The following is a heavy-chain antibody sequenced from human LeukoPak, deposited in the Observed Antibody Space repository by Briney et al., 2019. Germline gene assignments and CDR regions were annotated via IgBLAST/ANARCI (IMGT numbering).Heavy chain of an antibody. V-gene: IGHV3-9*01. J-gene: IGHJ5*02. CDR1: GLTFSNYA. D-gene: IGHD2-15*01. Sequence: GGSLRLSCTASGLTFSNYAMTWVRQAPGKGLEWVSGISWNSDDIGYADSVKGRFTISRDNAKNSLYLQMNSLRAEDTALYYCAKAVVSTTNWFDPWGQGTLVTVSS. CDR3: AKAVVSTTNWFDP. CDR2: ISWNSDDI.